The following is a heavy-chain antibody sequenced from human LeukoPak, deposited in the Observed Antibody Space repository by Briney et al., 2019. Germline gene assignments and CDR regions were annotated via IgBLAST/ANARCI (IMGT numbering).Heavy chain of an antibody. CDR1: GGSISSSSYY. CDR2: MYSVGST. D-gene: IGHD6-19*01. J-gene: IGHJ4*02. CDR3: ARHGPLGSGWYDY. V-gene: IGHV4-39*01. Sequence: SESLSLTCSVSGGSISSSSYYWGWIRQPPGKGLEWLVSMYSVGSTYYNPSLNSRVTTSRNSSKNQLSLKLTSVTVADTAVYYCARHGPLGSGWYDYRGLGTLVTVSS.